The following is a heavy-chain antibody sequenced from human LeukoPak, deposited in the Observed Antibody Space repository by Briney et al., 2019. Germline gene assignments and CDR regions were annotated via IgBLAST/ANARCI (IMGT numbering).Heavy chain of an antibody. V-gene: IGHV1-69*05. D-gene: IGHD3-22*01. Sequence: ASVKVSCKASGGTFSSYAISWVRQAPGQGLEWMGRIIPIFGTANYAQKFQGRVTITTDESTSTAYMALSSLRSEDTAVYYCTYYYDSSGYLDYWGQGTLVTVSS. CDR2: IIPIFGTA. CDR3: TYYYDSSGYLDY. CDR1: GGTFSSYA. J-gene: IGHJ4*02.